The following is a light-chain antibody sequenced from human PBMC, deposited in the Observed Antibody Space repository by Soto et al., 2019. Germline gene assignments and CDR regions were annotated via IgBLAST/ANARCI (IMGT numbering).Light chain of an antibody. V-gene: IGLV2-23*01. CDR1: SSDVGTYNL. Sequence: QSVLTQPASVSGSPGQSITISCTGTSSDVGTYNLDSWYQQHPGKAPKLMIYEGSKRPSGVSNRFSGSKSGNTASLTISGLQAEDEADYYCCSYAGTYWVFGGGTKLTVL. CDR2: EGS. J-gene: IGLJ3*02. CDR3: CSYAGTYWV.